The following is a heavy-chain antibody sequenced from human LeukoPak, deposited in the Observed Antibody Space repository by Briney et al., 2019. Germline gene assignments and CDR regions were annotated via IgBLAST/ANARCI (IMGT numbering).Heavy chain of an antibody. CDR3: ARGICSSTSCYVSPNFDY. CDR1: GGSISSYY. Sequence: SETLSLTCTVSGGSISSYYWSWIRQPPGKGLEWIGYIYYSGSTNYNPSLKSRVTMSVDTSKNQFSLKLSSVTAADTAVYYCARGICSSTSCYVSPNFDYWGQGTLVTVSS. J-gene: IGHJ4*02. CDR2: IYYSGST. V-gene: IGHV4-59*12. D-gene: IGHD2-2*01.